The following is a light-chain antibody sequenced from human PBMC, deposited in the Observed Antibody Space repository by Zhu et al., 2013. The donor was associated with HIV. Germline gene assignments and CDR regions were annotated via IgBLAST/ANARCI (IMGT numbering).Light chain of an antibody. Sequence: DIVLTQFPGTLSLSPGDKATLSCWASQSISSNYLAWYQQKAGQAPRLLMDDASRRAHWHPRQVHWAVGSGTDFTLSISRLAPEDFAVYYCQLYGSSPSFGQGTKVEIK. CDR2: DAS. V-gene: IGKV3-20*01. CDR3: QLYGSSPS. J-gene: IGKJ1*01. CDR1: QSISSNY.